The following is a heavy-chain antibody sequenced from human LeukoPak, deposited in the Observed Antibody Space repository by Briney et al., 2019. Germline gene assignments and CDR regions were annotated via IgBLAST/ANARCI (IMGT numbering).Heavy chain of an antibody. V-gene: IGHV4-59*08. CDR1: GGSISSYY. Sequence: IPSETLSLTCTVSGGSISSYYWSWIRQPPGKGLEWIGYIYYSGSTNYNPSLKSRVTISVDTSKNQFSLKLSSVTAADTAVYYCARLGHDYGDYYFDYWGQGTLVTVSS. D-gene: IGHD4-17*01. CDR2: IYYSGST. CDR3: ARLGHDYGDYYFDY. J-gene: IGHJ4*02.